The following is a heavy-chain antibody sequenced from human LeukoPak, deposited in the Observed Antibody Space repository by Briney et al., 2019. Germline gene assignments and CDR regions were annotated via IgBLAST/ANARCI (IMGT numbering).Heavy chain of an antibody. V-gene: IGHV3-23*01. J-gene: IGHJ5*02. Sequence: GRPLRLSCAASGVIISSYAMSWVRQAPGKGLEWVSAINGRGDNTYYADFVKGRFTISRDNSKSTVYLQMNSLGTEDTAVYYCAKDRVSPGFNWFDPWGQGTLVTVSS. CDR3: AKDRVSPGFNWFDP. D-gene: IGHD2/OR15-2a*01. CDR2: INGRGDNT. CDR1: GVIISSYA.